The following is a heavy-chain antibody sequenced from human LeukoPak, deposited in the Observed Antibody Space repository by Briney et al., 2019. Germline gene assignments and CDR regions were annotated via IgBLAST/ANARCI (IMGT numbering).Heavy chain of an antibody. CDR2: ISYDGSNK. Sequence: SCKASGYTFTGYYMHWVRQAPGKGLEWVAVISYDGSNKYYADSVKGRFTISRDNSKNTLYLQMNSLRAEDTAVYYCARELTTGDDSSGLDYWGQGTLVTVSS. CDR3: ARELTTGDDSSGLDY. D-gene: IGHD3-22*01. J-gene: IGHJ4*02. CDR1: GYTFTGYY. V-gene: IGHV3-30-3*01.